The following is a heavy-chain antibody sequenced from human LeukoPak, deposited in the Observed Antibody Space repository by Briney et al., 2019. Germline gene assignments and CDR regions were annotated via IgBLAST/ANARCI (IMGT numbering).Heavy chain of an antibody. J-gene: IGHJ6*02. CDR2: ISYDGSNK. CDR3: ARDHALGLYYYYGMDV. D-gene: IGHD6-13*01. CDR1: GFTFSSYW. Sequence: PGGSLRLSCAASGFTFSSYWMSWVRQAPGKGLEWVAVISYDGSNKYYADSVKGRFTISRDNSKNTLYLQMNSLRAEDTAVYYCARDHALGLYYYYGMDVWGQGTTVTVSS. V-gene: IGHV3-30-3*01.